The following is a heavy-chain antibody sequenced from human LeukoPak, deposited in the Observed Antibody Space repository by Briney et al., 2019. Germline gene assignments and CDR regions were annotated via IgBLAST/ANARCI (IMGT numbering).Heavy chain of an antibody. D-gene: IGHD3-3*01. CDR2: IYYSGST. V-gene: IGHV4-59*01. Sequence: PSETLSLTCTVSGGSISSYYWSWIRQPPGKGLEWIWYIYYSGSTNYNPSLKSRVTISVDTSKNQFSLKLSSVTAADTAVYYCARDGLLGGDDALDIWGQGTMVTVSS. J-gene: IGHJ3*02. CDR3: ARDGLLGGDDALDI. CDR1: GGSISSYY.